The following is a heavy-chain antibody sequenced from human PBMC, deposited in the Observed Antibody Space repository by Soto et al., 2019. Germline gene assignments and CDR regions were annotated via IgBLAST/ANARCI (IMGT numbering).Heavy chain of an antibody. CDR3: ARAVGYCSGGSCHGLDY. Sequence: QVQLQESGPGLVRPSGTLALTCAVSGGSISSSNWWNWVRQPPGKGREWIGEIYHSGATNYNPSLNSRVTISVDKSKNQFSLKLSSVTAAETAVYYCARAVGYCSGGSCHGLDYWGQGTLVNVSS. J-gene: IGHJ4*02. V-gene: IGHV4-4*02. CDR2: IYHSGAT. CDR1: GGSISSSNW. D-gene: IGHD2-15*01.